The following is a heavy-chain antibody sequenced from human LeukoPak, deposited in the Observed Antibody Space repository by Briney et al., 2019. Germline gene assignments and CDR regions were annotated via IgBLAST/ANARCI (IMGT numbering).Heavy chain of an antibody. CDR1: GFTVSSNY. J-gene: IGHJ3*02. CDR2: IYSGGST. V-gene: IGHV3-53*01. CDR3: AATVVVAATGAFDI. D-gene: IGHD2-15*01. Sequence: GGSQRLSCAASGFTVSSNYMSWVRQAPGKGLEWVSVIYSGGSTYYADSVKGRFTISRDNSKNTLYLQMNSLRAEDTAVYYCAATVVVAATGAFDIWGQGTMVTVSS.